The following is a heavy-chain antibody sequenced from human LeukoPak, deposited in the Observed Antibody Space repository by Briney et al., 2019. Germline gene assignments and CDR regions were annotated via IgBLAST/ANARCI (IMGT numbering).Heavy chain of an antibody. CDR3: ARDFSYYDFWSGYYNAGSNWFDP. CDR2: IYTSGST. CDR1: GGSISSYY. V-gene: IGHV4-4*07. D-gene: IGHD3-3*01. Sequence: SETLSLTCTVSGGSISSYYWSWIRQPAGKGLEWIGRIYTSGSTNYNPSLKSRVTMSVDTSKNQFSLKLSSVTAADTAVYYCARDFSYYDFWSGYYNAGSNWFDPWGQGTLATVSS. J-gene: IGHJ5*02.